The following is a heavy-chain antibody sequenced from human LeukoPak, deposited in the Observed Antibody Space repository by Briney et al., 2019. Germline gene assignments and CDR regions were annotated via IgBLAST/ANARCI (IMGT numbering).Heavy chain of an antibody. CDR1: GFTVSSNY. Sequence: PGGSLRLSRAASGFTVSSNYMSWVRQAPGKGLEWVSVIYSGGSTYYADSVKGRFTISRDNSKNTLYLQMNSLRAEDTAVYYCARVVTVVYAFDIWGQGTMVTVSS. CDR2: IYSGGST. D-gene: IGHD4-23*01. V-gene: IGHV3-53*01. J-gene: IGHJ3*02. CDR3: ARVVTVVYAFDI.